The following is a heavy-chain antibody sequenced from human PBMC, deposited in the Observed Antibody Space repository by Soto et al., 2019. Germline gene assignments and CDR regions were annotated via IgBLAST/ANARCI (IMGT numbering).Heavy chain of an antibody. CDR3: ARGRGDYCYDSSGYYVDGFDI. Sequence: GGSLRLSCAASGFPFSGYAMSWVRQAPGKGLEWVSSISRSSRHIYYADSVKGRFTISRDDAKNSLFLQMNSLRAQDTAVYYCARGRGDYCYDSSGYYVDGFDIWGQGTMVTVTS. V-gene: IGHV3-21*01. J-gene: IGHJ3*02. CDR1: GFPFSGYA. CDR2: ISRSSRHI. D-gene: IGHD3-22*01.